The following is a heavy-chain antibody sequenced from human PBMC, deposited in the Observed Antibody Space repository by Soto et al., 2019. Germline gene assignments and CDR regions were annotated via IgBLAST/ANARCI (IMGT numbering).Heavy chain of an antibody. CDR2: INSDGSST. CDR3: ARDRSYSSGWKDY. D-gene: IGHD6-19*01. Sequence: GGSLRLSCAASGFTLSSYWMHWVRQAPGKGLVWVSRINSDGSSTSYADSVKGRFTISRDNAKNTMYLQTNSPRAEDTAVYYCARDRSYSSGWKDYWGQGTLVTVSS. CDR1: GFTLSSYW. V-gene: IGHV3-74*01. J-gene: IGHJ4*02.